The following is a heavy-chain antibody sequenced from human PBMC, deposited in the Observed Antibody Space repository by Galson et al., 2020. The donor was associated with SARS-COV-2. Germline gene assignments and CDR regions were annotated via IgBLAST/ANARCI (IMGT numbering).Heavy chain of an antibody. CDR3: ATWTGRINDY. V-gene: IGHV3-64*02. Sequence: QLGESLKISCAASGFTFSSYAVHWVRQAPGKRLEYVSAISSDGVRTYYADSVKGRFTISRDNSKNTLYLQMGSLRAEDMAFYYCATWTGRINDYWGQGTLVTVSS. CDR1: GFTFSSYA. CDR2: ISSDGVRT. D-gene: IGHD1-1*01. J-gene: IGHJ4*02.